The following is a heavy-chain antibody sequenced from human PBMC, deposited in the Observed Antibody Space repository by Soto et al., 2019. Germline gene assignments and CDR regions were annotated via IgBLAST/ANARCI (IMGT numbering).Heavy chain of an antibody. CDR3: ARFRIGAGSDC. V-gene: IGHV1-2*04. Sequence: ASVKVSCKASGYTFTGYYMHWVRQAPGQGLEWMGWINPNSGGTNYAQKFQGWVTMTRDTSISTAYMELSRLISDDTAVYYCARFRIGAGSDCWGQGTLGTVSS. CDR2: INPNSGGT. CDR1: GYTFTGYY. J-gene: IGHJ4*02. D-gene: IGHD3-10*01.